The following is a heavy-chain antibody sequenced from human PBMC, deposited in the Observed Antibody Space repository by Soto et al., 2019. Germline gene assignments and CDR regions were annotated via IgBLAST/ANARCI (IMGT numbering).Heavy chain of an antibody. CDR2: ISYDGSNK. V-gene: IGHV3-30*18. J-gene: IGHJ6*02. CDR3: AKVHGYNWNDVPYYYYGMDV. Sequence: GGSLSLSCAPSGCHLSSYGMHWVRTEQGKGLECVAVISYDGSNKYYADSVKGRFTISRDNSKNTLYLQMNSLRAEDTAVYYCAKVHGYNWNDVPYYYYGMDVWGQGTMVNVSS. CDR1: GCHLSSYG. D-gene: IGHD1-1*01.